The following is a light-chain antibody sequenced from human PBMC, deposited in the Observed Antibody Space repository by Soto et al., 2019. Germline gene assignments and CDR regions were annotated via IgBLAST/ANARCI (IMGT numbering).Light chain of an antibody. V-gene: IGLV2-14*01. CDR1: SNDVGGYNY. CDR2: EVS. J-gene: IGLJ3*02. Sequence: QSALTQPASVSGSPGQSITISCTGTSNDVGGYNYVSWCQQHPGKAPKLMIYEVSNRPSGVSNRFSGSKSGNTASLTISGLQAEDEADYYCSSYTSSSTWVFGGGTKLTVL. CDR3: SSYTSSSTWV.